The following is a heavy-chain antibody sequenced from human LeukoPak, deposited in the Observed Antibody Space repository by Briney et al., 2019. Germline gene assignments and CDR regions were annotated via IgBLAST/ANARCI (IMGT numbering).Heavy chain of an antibody. Sequence: PSETLSLTCAVSGGSISSSNWWSWVRQPPGKGLEWIGEIYHSGSTNYNPSLKSRVTISVDKSKNQFSLKLSSVTAADTAVYCCAGPSYCSGGSCYPGAYGMDVWGKGTTVTVSS. CDR2: IYHSGST. CDR1: GGSISSSNW. D-gene: IGHD2-15*01. CDR3: AGPSYCSGGSCYPGAYGMDV. V-gene: IGHV4-4*01. J-gene: IGHJ6*04.